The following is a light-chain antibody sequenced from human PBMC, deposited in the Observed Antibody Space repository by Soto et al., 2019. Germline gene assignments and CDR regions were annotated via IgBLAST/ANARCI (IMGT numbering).Light chain of an antibody. CDR1: RTINTY. J-gene: IGKJ4*01. CDR2: GAT. V-gene: IGKV1-39*01. Sequence: FRMNQSPSSLSASGGDTITITCRASRTINTYLNWLKQKTLEPPRLLIYGATTLHDGVPPRYSGSGSGEDFTLAISGLQPDDFASYHCQQTYSDSTFGGGIKV. CDR3: QQTYSDST.